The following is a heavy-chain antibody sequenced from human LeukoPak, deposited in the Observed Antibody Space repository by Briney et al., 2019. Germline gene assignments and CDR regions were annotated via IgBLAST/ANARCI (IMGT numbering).Heavy chain of an antibody. CDR2: INWNGGST. V-gene: IGHV3-20*04. CDR3: AKAIAASGDYFDY. CDR1: GFTFDDYG. D-gene: IGHD2-15*01. Sequence: GGSLRLSCAASGFTFDDYGMSWVRQAPGKGLEWVSGINWNGGSTGYADSVKGRFTISRDNSKNTLYLQMNSLRAEDTAVYYCAKAIAASGDYFDYWGQGTLVTVSS. J-gene: IGHJ4*02.